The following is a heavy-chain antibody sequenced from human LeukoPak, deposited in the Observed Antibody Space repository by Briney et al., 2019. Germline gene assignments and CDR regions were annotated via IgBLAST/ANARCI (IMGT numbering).Heavy chain of an antibody. CDR1: GFTFSSYA. J-gene: IGHJ6*02. D-gene: IGHD3-16*01. CDR3: ATSWGPDTSTSRWGRDGVDV. V-gene: IGHV3-23*01. CDR2: ISKSGGNT. Sequence: PGGSLRLSCAASGFTFSSYAMSWVRQAPGKGLEWVSAISKSGGNTYYADSVKGRLTISRDNSKNTQYLQMNSLRAEDTAVYYCATSWGPDTSTSRWGRDGVDVWGQGTTVTVSS.